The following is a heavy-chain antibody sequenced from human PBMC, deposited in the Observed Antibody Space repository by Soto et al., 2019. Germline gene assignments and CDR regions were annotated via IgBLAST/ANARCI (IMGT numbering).Heavy chain of an antibody. V-gene: IGHV3-23*01. CDR2: ISGSGGST. Sequence: GGSLRLSCAASGFTFSSYAMSWVRQAPGKGLEWVSAISGSGGSTYYADSVKGRFTISRDNSKNTLYLQMNSLRAEDTAVYYCAKWVDFWSGYHRYFDYWGQGTLVTVSS. J-gene: IGHJ4*02. CDR3: AKWVDFWSGYHRYFDY. D-gene: IGHD3-3*01. CDR1: GFTFSSYA.